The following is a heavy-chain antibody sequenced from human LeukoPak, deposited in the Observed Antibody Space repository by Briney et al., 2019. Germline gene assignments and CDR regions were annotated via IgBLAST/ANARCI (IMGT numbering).Heavy chain of an antibody. V-gene: IGHV4-59*01. CDR3: ARVVVAAVRRSWFDP. J-gene: IGHJ5*02. CDR2: IYYSGST. D-gene: IGHD6-13*01. Sequence: PSETLSLTCTVSGGSISSYYWSWIRQPPGKGLEWIGYIYYSGSTNYNPSLKSRVTISVDTSKNQFSLKLSSVTAADTAVYYCARVVVAAVRRSWFDPWGQGTLVTVSS. CDR1: GGSISSYY.